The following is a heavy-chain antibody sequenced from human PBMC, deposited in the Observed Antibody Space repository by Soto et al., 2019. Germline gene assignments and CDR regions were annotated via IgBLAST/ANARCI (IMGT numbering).Heavy chain of an antibody. V-gene: IGHV3-15*02. J-gene: IGHJ4*02. Sequence: EVQLVESGGALVTPAGSLRLSCVGSGFIFRNAWMTWVRQAPGKGLEWVGRIKRNSDGGTTDYAAPVKGRFTISRDDSKNTLYLQISSLKTEDTAVYDCGGWPSGQWGQGNLVTVSS. CDR1: GFIFRNAW. D-gene: IGHD3-10*01. CDR2: IKRNSDGGTT. CDR3: GGWPSGQ.